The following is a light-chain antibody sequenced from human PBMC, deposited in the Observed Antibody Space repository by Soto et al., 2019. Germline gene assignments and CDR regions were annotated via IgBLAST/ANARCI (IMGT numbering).Light chain of an antibody. Sequence: QSALTQPASVSGSPGQSITISCTGTSSDVGGYNYVSWYQQHTGKAPKLMIYDASNRPTGVSNRFSGSKSGNTASLTISGLQAEDEADYYCSSYTSSSTSGFGGGTKLTVL. V-gene: IGLV2-14*01. CDR2: DAS. CDR3: SSYTSSSTSG. J-gene: IGLJ2*01. CDR1: SSDVGGYNY.